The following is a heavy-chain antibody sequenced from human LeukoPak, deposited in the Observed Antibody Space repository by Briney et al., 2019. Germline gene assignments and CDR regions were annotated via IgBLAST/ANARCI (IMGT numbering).Heavy chain of an antibody. J-gene: IGHJ5*02. CDR2: INIGGTNT. CDR1: GFTFNDYY. CDR3: ATDGAGFDT. Sequence: GGSLRLSCAASGFTFNDYYMSWTRQAPGKGLEWLSYINIGGTNTHYTDSVKGRFTISRDNAKKSLYLEMNNLRAEDTAVYYCATDGAGFDTWGQGVLVTVSS. V-gene: IGHV3-11*01.